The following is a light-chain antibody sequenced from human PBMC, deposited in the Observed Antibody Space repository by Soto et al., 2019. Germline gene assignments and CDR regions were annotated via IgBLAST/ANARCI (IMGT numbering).Light chain of an antibody. CDR1: QSVLYSSNNKNY. V-gene: IGKV4-1*01. Sequence: DIVMTQSPDSLAVSLGERATINCKSSQSVLYSSNNKNYLAWYQQKLGQPPKLLIYWASTRESGVPDRFSGSGSGTDFTLTISSLQAEDVAIYYCQQYCSPPWTFGQGTKVEIK. CDR3: QQYCSPPWT. J-gene: IGKJ1*01. CDR2: WAS.